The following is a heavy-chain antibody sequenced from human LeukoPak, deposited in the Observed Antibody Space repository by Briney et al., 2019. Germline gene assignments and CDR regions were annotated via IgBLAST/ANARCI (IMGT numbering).Heavy chain of an antibody. D-gene: IGHD2-21*02. V-gene: IGHV4-59*08. CDR1: GGSISSYY. J-gene: IGHJ2*01. CDR2: IYYSGST. CDR3: ARVYCGGDCYKTWYFDL. Sequence: SETLSLTCTVSGGSISSYYWSWIRQPPGKGLEWIGYIYYSGSTNYNPSLKSRVTISVDTSKNQFSLKLSSVTAADTAVYYCARVYCGGDCYKTWYFDLWGRGTLVTVSS.